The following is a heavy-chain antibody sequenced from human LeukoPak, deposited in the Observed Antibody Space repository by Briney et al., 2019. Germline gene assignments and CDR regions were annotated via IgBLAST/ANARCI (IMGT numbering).Heavy chain of an antibody. D-gene: IGHD6-19*01. J-gene: IGHJ4*02. CDR1: GFTLSNYW. CDR3: AKADGYSSGWPDY. CDR2: IKKDGSEK. V-gene: IGHV3-7*03. Sequence: PGGSLRLSCAAAGFTLSNYWMSWVRQAPGKGLEWVANIKKDGSEKYYVDSVKGRFTISRDNAKNSLYLQMNSLRAEDTALYYCAKADGYSSGWPDYWGQGTLVTVSS.